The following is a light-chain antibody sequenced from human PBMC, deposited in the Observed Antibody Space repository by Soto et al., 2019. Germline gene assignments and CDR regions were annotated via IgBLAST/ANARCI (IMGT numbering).Light chain of an antibody. CDR1: QGLSNF. CDR3: QQLYSYPIT. V-gene: IGKV1-9*01. J-gene: IGKJ5*01. Sequence: DIQLTQYPSFLSASVGDRVTITCRASQGLSNFLAWYQQKPGKAPKLLIYAASTLQSGVPSRFSGGGSGAEFTLTISSLQPEDFATYYCQQLYSYPITFGQGTRLEIK. CDR2: AAS.